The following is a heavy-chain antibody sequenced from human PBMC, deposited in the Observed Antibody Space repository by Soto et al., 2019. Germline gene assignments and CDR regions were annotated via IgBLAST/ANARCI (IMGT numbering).Heavy chain of an antibody. CDR3: ARDKEGYNYYYGMDV. J-gene: IGHJ6*02. V-gene: IGHV3-53*01. CDR1: GFTVSGND. CDR2: IYSGGST. Sequence: GGSLRLSCSASGFTVSGNDMSWVRQAPGKGLEWVSVIYSGGSTYYADSVKGRFTISRDNSKNTLYLQMNSLRAEDTAVYYCARDKEGYNYYYGMDVWGQGTTVTVS.